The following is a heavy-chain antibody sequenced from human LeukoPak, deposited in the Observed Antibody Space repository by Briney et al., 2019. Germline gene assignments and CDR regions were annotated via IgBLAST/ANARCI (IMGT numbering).Heavy chain of an antibody. CDR2: INSDGSST. D-gene: IGHD6-13*01. CDR1: GFTFSSYW. Sequence: GGSLRLSCAASGFTFSSYWMHWVRQAPGKGLVWVSRINSDGSSTYYADSVKGRLTISRDNAKNTLYLQTNSLRAEDTAVYFCARVRSSSWFDYWGQGTLVAVSS. CDR3: ARVRSSSWFDY. V-gene: IGHV3-74*01. J-gene: IGHJ4*02.